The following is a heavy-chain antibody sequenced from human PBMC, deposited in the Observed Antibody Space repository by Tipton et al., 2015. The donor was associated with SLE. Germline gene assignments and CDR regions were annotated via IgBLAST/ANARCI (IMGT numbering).Heavy chain of an antibody. CDR3: ARGSSWAFDY. CDR2: IYHSGST. Sequence: LRLSCAVSGYSISSGYYWGWIRQPPGKGLEWIGSIYHSGSTYYNPSLKSRVTISVDTSKNQFSLKLSSVTAADTAVYYCARGSSWAFDYWGQGTLVTVSS. J-gene: IGHJ4*02. CDR1: GYSISSGYY. D-gene: IGHD6-13*01. V-gene: IGHV4-38-2*01.